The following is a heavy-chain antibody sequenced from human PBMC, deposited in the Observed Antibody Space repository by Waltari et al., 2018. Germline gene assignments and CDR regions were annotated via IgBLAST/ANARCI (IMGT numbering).Heavy chain of an antibody. D-gene: IGHD1-26*01. Sequence: QVTLKESGPALVKPTQTLTLTCTFSGFSLSTSGMRVSWIRQPPGKALEWLASIDWDDDKFYSTYLKTRSTISKDTAKNQLVLTMTTMDPVDTATYSCARAQPSGDAFDIGGQGTMVTVSS. CDR1: GFSLSTSGMR. CDR3: ARAQPSGDAFDI. J-gene: IGHJ3*02. V-gene: IGHV2-70*04. CDR2: IDWDDDK.